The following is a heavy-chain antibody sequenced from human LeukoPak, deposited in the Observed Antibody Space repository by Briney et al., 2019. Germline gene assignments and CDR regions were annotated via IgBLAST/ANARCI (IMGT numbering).Heavy chain of an antibody. D-gene: IGHD1-14*01. CDR1: GDSITSYS. V-gene: IGHV4-4*07. J-gene: IGHJ5*02. CDR3: ARDRSRKFVGWFDP. Sequence: PSETLSLTCSVSGDSITSYSGSWIRQPAGKGLEWIGRVYASGTTNYNPSLESRVTISMDKFQNQFSLTLRSVTAADTAVYYCARDRSRKFVGWFDPWGQGVLVTVSS. CDR2: VYASGTT.